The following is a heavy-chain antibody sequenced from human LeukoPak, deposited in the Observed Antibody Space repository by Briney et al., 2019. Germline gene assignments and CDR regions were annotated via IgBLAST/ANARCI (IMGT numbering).Heavy chain of an antibody. D-gene: IGHD2-2*01. CDR3: AKYVMGYQSWFDP. J-gene: IGHJ5*02. CDR2: IKQDGSEK. Sequence: GGSLRLSCAASGFTFSRYWMSWVRQAPGKGLEWVANIKQDGSEKYYVDSVKGRFTISRDNSKNTLYLQMNSLRAEDTAVYYCAKYVMGYQSWFDPWGQGTLVTVSS. V-gene: IGHV3-7*03. CDR1: GFTFSRYW.